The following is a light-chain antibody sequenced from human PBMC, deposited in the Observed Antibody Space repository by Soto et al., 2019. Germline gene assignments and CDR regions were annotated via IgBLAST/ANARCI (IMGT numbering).Light chain of an antibody. Sequence: DIVLTQSPGALSFSRWERSTLSFRASQSVSNYLAWYQQKPGQAPRLLIYDAVKRATGIPARFSGSGSGTDFTLTISSLEPEDFGVYYCQQRSDWPLTFGGGTKVDIK. J-gene: IGKJ4*01. CDR1: QSVSNY. CDR2: DAV. CDR3: QQRSDWPLT. V-gene: IGKV3-11*01.